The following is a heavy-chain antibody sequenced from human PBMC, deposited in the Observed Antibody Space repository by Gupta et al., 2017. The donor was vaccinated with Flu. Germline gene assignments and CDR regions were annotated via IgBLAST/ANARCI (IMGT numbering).Heavy chain of an antibody. J-gene: IGHJ6*02. CDR1: GYTFTGYY. D-gene: IGHD2-2*01. CDR2: INPNSGGT. V-gene: IGHV1-2*02. Sequence: QVQLVQSGAEVKKPGASVKVSCKASGYTFTGYYMHWVRQAPGQGLEWMGWINPNSGGTNYAQKFQGRVTMTRDTSISTAYMELSRLRSDDTAVYYCARDLKPIVVVPAARKRESYYYYYGMDVWGQGTTVTVSS. CDR3: ARDLKPIVVVPAARKRESYYYYYGMDV.